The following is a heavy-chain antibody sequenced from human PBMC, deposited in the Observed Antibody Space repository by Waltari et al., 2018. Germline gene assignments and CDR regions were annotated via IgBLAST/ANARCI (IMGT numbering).Heavy chain of an antibody. Sequence: QVQLVQSGAEVKKPGASVKVSCKVSGYTLTEFSMHWVRQPPGKGLEWMGGFDPEDGETIYAQKFQGRVTMTEDTSTDTAYMELSSLRSEDTAVYYCATTEMGATTYLAFDIWGQGTMVTVSS. CDR2: FDPEDGET. V-gene: IGHV1-24*01. J-gene: IGHJ3*02. D-gene: IGHD1-26*01. CDR3: ATTEMGATTYLAFDI. CDR1: GYTLTEFS.